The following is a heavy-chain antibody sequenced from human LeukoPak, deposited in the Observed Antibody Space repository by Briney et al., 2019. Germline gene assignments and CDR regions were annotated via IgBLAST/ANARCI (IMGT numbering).Heavy chain of an antibody. V-gene: IGHV1-18*01. CDR2: ISVYNGHT. J-gene: IGHJ6*03. CDR1: GHTFTSYG. Sequence: ASVKVSCKASGHTFTSYGISWVRQAPGQGLEWMGWISVYNGHTNYAQKFQGRVTMTTDTSTSTAYMGLRSLRSDDTAVYYCARATVTTVDYYYYMDVWGKGTTVTISS. D-gene: IGHD4-17*01. CDR3: ARATVTTVDYYYYMDV.